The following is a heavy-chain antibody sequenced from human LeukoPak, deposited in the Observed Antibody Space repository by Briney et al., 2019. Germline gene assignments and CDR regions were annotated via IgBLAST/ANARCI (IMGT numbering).Heavy chain of an antibody. Sequence: SETLSLTSTVSGDSMSSYYWSWTRQPPGKGLEWMGYINYSGNTNYNPSLKSRVTMSVGTSKNQFSLLLHSVTAADTAVYYCARVWLSSGSYWYFDFWGRGTLVIVSS. CDR1: GDSMSSYY. CDR2: INYSGNT. CDR3: ARVWLSSGSYWYFDF. D-gene: IGHD3-22*01. J-gene: IGHJ2*01. V-gene: IGHV4-59*12.